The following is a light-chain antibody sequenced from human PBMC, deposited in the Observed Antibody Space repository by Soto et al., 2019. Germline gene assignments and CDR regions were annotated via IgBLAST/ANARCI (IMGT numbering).Light chain of an antibody. CDR2: DVT. J-gene: IGLJ2*01. CDR1: SSDVGAYNY. Sequence: QSALTQPRSVSGSTGQSVTISCTGTSSDVGAYNYVSWYQQHPGKAPKLMIYDVTKRPSGVPDRFSASKSGNTASLTISGLQAEDEADYYCCSYAGISPSVVFGGGTKLTVL. CDR3: CSYAGISPSVV. V-gene: IGLV2-11*01.